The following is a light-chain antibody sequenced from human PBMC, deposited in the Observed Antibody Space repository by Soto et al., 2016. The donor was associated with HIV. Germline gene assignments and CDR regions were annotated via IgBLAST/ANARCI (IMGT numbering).Light chain of an antibody. V-gene: IGLV3-21*03. Sequence: SYVLTQPPSVSVAPGKTATITCGGNSLESKDVQWYQQKPGQAPVLVLYDDSDRPTGIPDRFSGSKSGNTATLNINRAEAGDGADYYCQVWDNDSDQNWVFGGGTKLTVL. CDR3: QVWDNDSDQNWV. J-gene: IGLJ3*02. CDR2: DDS. CDR1: SLESKD.